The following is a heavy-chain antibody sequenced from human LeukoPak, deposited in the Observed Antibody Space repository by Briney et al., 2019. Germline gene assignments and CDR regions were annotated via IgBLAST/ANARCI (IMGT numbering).Heavy chain of an antibody. Sequence: GGSLRLSCAASGFTFSSYAMSWVRQAPGKGLEWVSAISGGGGSTYSADSVKGRFTISRDNSKNTLYLQMNSLRAEDTAVYYCAKADSSAWSIDYWGQGTLVTVSS. CDR2: ISGGGGST. V-gene: IGHV3-23*01. J-gene: IGHJ4*02. CDR3: AKADSSAWSIDY. D-gene: IGHD6-19*01. CDR1: GFTFSSYA.